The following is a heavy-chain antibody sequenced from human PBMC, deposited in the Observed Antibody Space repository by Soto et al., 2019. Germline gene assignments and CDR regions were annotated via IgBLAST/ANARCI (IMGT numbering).Heavy chain of an antibody. D-gene: IGHD3-9*01. CDR3: ARENYDILTGPTASFDY. Sequence: GSLRLSYAASGFTFSSYRMKWVRQAPGKGLEWVSYISSSSSTIYYADAVKCRFTISRDTANNSLYLQMNSLRAEDTAVYYCARENYDILTGPTASFDYWGQGTLVTVSS. CDR2: ISSSSSTI. V-gene: IGHV3-48*04. CDR1: GFTFSSYR. J-gene: IGHJ4*02.